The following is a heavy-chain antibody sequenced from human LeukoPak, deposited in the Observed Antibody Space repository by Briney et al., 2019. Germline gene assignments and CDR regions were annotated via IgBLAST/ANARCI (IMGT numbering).Heavy chain of an antibody. CDR1: GYTFTGYD. CDR3: ARSYCSGTSCYNPYYYYMDV. CDR2: INPNSGGT. J-gene: IGHJ6*03. D-gene: IGHD2-2*02. V-gene: IGHV1-2*02. Sequence: ASVKVSCEASGYTFTGYDMHWVRQAPGQGLEWMGWINPNSGGTNYAQKFQGRVTMTRDTSISTAYMELSRLKSDDTAVYFCARSYCSGTSCYNPYYYYMDVWGKGTTVTVSS.